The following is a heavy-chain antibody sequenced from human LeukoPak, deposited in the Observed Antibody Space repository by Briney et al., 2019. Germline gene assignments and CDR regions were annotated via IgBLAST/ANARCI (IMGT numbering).Heavy chain of an antibody. CDR2: IYTSGST. D-gene: IGHD2-2*01. CDR1: GRSISSYY. Sequence: SETLSLTCTVSGRSISSYYWSWIRQPSGKGLEWIGRIYTSGSTNYNPSLKSRVTMSVDTSKNQFSLKLSSVTAADTAVYCCASDRGPYCSSTSCYPPSLGYWGQGTLVTVSS. CDR3: ASDRGPYCSSTSCYPPSLGY. J-gene: IGHJ4*02. V-gene: IGHV4-4*07.